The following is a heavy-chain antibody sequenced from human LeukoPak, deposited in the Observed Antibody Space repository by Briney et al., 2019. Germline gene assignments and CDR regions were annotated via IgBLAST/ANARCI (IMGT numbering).Heavy chain of an antibody. J-gene: IGHJ4*02. CDR1: GFTFNSYA. V-gene: IGHV3-23*01. CDR3: ARGGNYYDY. Sequence: GGSLRLSCAATGFTFNSYAMSWVRQAPGKGLEWVSSISGSGGSTYYADSVKGRFTISRDNAKNSLYLQVNSLRAEDTAVYYCARGGNYYDYWGQGTLVTVSS. CDR2: ISGSGGST.